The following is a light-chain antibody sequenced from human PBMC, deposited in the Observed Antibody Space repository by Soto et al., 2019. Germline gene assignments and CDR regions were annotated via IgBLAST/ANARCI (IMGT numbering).Light chain of an antibody. CDR2: KVS. CDR1: QSLVYSDGNTY. Sequence: DVVMTQSPLSLPVTLGQPASISCKSSQSLVYSDGNTYLKWFQQRPGQSPRRLIYKVSNRDSGVPARFTGSALCASFSLPISSVEARDVGVYYCMQVTHWPPYIFGQGTQIEIK. V-gene: IGKV2-30*01. CDR3: MQVTHWPPYI. J-gene: IGKJ2*01.